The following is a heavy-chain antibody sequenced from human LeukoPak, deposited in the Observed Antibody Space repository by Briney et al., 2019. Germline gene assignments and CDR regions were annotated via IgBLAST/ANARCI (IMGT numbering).Heavy chain of an antibody. Sequence: CKASGXTFSSYAISWVRQAPGQGLEWMGGIIPIFGTANYAQKFQGRVTITADESTSTAYMELSSLRSEDTAVYYCARVAGFYYYYGMDVWGKGTTVTVSS. V-gene: IGHV1-69*01. CDR2: IIPIFGTA. CDR1: GXTFSSYA. CDR3: ARVAGFYYYYGMDV. J-gene: IGHJ6*04.